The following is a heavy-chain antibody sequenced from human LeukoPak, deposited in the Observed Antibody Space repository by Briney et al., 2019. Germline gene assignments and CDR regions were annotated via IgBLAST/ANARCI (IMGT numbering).Heavy chain of an antibody. Sequence: PGGSLRLSCAASGFTFSSYSMNWVRQAPGKGLEWVSYISSSSSTIYYADSVKGRFTISRDNAKNSLYLQMNSLRAEDTAVYYCARDRVAVAGNWFDHWGQGTLVTVSS. J-gene: IGHJ5*02. CDR2: ISSSSSTI. CDR3: ARDRVAVAGNWFDH. CDR1: GFTFSSYS. V-gene: IGHV3-48*01. D-gene: IGHD6-19*01.